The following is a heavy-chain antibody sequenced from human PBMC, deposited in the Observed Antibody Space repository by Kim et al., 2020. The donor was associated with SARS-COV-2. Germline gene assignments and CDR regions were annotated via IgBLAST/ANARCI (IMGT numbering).Heavy chain of an antibody. V-gene: IGHV4-31*01. Sequence: TYYNPSLKSQVTIAVDTSENQFSVRLSSVTAADTAVYYCARTSGGNLAYWGQGTLVTVSS. CDR2: T. CDR3: ARTSGGNLAY. D-gene: IGHD2-15*01. J-gene: IGHJ4*02.